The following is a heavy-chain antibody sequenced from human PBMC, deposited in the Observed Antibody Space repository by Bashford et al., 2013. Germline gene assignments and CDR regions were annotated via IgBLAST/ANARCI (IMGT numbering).Heavy chain of an antibody. CDR2: IIPIFGTA. J-gene: IGHJ6*03. V-gene: IGHV1-69*06. Sequence: SVKVSCKASGGTFSSYAISWVRQAPGQGLEWMGGIIPIFGTANYAQKFQGRVTITADKSTSTAYMELSSLRSEDTAVYYCARGLSDFWSAHTYYYYYMDVWGKGTTVTVSS. CDR3: ARGLSDFWSAHTYYYYYMDV. D-gene: IGHD3-3*01. CDR1: GGTFSSYA.